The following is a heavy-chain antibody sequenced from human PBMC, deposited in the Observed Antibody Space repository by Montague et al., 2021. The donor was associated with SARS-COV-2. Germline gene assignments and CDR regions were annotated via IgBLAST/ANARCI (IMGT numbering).Heavy chain of an antibody. CDR1: GFSHSTSGVG. D-gene: IGHD6-13*01. CDR2: IYWDDDR. V-gene: IGHV2-5*02. J-gene: IGHJ5*02. CDR3: AHRPSIAAAGTFRFDP. Sequence: PALVKPTQTLTLTCTFSGFSHSTSGVGVGWIRQPPGKALEWLALIYWDDDRRYSPSLKSRLTITKDTSKNQVVLTMTNMDPADTATYYCAHRPSIAAAGTFRFDPWGQGTLVTVSS.